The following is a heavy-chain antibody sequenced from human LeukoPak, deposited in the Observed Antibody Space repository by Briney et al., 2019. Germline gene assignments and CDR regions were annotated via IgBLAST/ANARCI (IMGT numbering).Heavy chain of an antibody. CDR1: GFTFSSYA. CDR3: ARAEIAAADGFDI. V-gene: IGHV3-30*04. CDR2: ISYDGSNK. J-gene: IGHJ3*02. Sequence: QTGGSLRLSCAASGFTFSSYAMHWVRQAPGKGLEWVAVISYDGSNKYYADSVKGRFTISRDNSKNTLYLQMNSLRAEDTAVYYCARAEIAAADGFDIWGQGTMVTVSS. D-gene: IGHD6-13*01.